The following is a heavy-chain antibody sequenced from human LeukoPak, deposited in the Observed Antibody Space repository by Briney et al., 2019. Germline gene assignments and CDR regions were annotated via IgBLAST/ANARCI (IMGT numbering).Heavy chain of an antibody. CDR2: ISSSSSYI. D-gene: IGHD3-3*01. V-gene: IGHV3-21*01. CDR3: ARGPIFGVVKYYFDY. J-gene: IGHJ4*02. Sequence: GGSLRLSCAASGFTFSSYSMNWVRQAPGKGLEWVSSISSSSSYIYYADSVKGRFTISRDNAKNPLYLQMNSLRAEDTAVYYCARGPIFGVVKYYFDYWGQGTLVTVSS. CDR1: GFTFSSYS.